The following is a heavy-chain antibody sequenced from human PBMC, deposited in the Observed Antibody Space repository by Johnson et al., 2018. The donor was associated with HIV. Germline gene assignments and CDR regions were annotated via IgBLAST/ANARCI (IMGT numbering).Heavy chain of an antibody. CDR2: IYSGGST. Sequence: EVQLVESGGCVVRPGGSLRLSCAASGFIVSSNYMSWVRQAPGKGLEWVSVIYSGGSTYYADSVKGRFTISRDNAKNSLYLQMNSLRAEDTAVYYCARDGDTVTTQGAFDIWGQGTMVTVSS. CDR3: ARDGDTVTTQGAFDI. D-gene: IGHD4-17*01. J-gene: IGHJ3*02. CDR1: GFIVSSNY. V-gene: IGHV3-66*01.